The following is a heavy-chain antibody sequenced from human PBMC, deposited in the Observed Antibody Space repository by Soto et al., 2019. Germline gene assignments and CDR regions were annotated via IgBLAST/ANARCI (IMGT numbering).Heavy chain of an antibody. D-gene: IGHD3-9*01. V-gene: IGHV4-34*01. CDR3: ARGPDYDILTGSPSFDY. Sequence: PWATLSLTCAVYGGSFSGYYWSWIRQPPGKGLEWIGEINHSGSTNYNPSLKSRVTISVDTSKNQFSLKLSSVTAADTAVYYCARGPDYDILTGSPSFDYWGQGTLVTVSS. CDR1: GGSFSGYY. CDR2: INHSGST. J-gene: IGHJ4*02.